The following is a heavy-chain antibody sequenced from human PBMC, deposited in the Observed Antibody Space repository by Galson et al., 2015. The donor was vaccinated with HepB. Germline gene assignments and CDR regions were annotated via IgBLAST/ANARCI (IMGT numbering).Heavy chain of an antibody. Sequence: SVKVSCKASGYTFTGYYMHWVRQAPRQGLEWMGRINPNSGGTNYAQKFQGRVTMTRDTSISTAYMELSRLRSDDRAVYYCARLRYGQQLSRTYYFDYWGQGTLVTVSS. CDR3: ARLRYGQQLSRTYYFDY. CDR1: GYTFTGYY. J-gene: IGHJ4*02. D-gene: IGHD6-13*01. V-gene: IGHV1-2*06. CDR2: INPNSGGT.